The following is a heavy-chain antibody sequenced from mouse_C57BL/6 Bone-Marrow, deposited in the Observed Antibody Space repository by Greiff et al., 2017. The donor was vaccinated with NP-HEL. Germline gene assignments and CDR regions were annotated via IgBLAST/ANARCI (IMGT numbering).Heavy chain of an antibody. CDR2: IYPGSGST. Sequence: VQLQQSGAELVKPGASVKMSCKASGYTFTSYWITWVKQRPGQGLEWIGDIYPGSGSTNYNEKFKSKATLTVDTSSSTAYMQLSSLTSEDSAVYYCAYYGSSFYWYFDVWGTGTTVTVSS. CDR1: GYTFTSYW. CDR3: AYYGSSFYWYFDV. J-gene: IGHJ1*03. V-gene: IGHV1-55*01. D-gene: IGHD1-1*01.